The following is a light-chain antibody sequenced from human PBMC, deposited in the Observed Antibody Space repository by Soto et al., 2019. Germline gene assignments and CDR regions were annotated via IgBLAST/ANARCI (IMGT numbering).Light chain of an antibody. J-gene: IGKJ1*01. Sequence: EIVLTQSPGTLSLSPGARANLSCRASQSIANNYLTWYQQKPGQAPRVLIYDASTRATGIPDRFSGSGSGTDFTLTISRLEPEDFAVYYCQQYGSSPWTFGQGTKVDIK. V-gene: IGKV3-20*01. CDR3: QQYGSSPWT. CDR2: DAS. CDR1: QSIANNY.